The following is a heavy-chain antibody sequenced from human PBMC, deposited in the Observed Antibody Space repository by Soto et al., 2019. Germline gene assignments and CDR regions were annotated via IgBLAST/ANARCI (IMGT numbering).Heavy chain of an antibody. CDR3: SKVIVEWELLNACDS. D-gene: IGHD1-26*01. V-gene: IGHV3-23*01. Sequence: EVQLLESGGGLVQPGGSLRLSCAASGFSFSSYAMGWVRQAPGKGLEGVSGIRGRGGTTYYADSVKGRFTISRDNSKNTRFLQMDSLRAEDTAISYCSKVIVEWELLNACDSGGQGTLVTVSS. J-gene: IGHJ4*02. CDR1: GFSFSSYA. CDR2: IRGRGGTT.